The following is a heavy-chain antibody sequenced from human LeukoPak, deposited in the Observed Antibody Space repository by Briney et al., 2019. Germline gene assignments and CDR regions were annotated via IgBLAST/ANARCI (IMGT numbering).Heavy chain of an antibody. CDR3: ARDSDCTNGVCYRTDLDY. V-gene: IGHV1-2*02. D-gene: IGHD2-8*01. J-gene: IGHJ4*02. CDR2: INPNSGGT. Sequence: ASVKVSCKASGYTFTGYYMHWVRQAPGQGLEWMGWINPNSGGTNYAQKFQGRVPMTRDTSISTAYMELSRLRSDDTALYYCARDSDCTNGVCYRTDLDYWGQGTLVTVSS. CDR1: GYTFTGYY.